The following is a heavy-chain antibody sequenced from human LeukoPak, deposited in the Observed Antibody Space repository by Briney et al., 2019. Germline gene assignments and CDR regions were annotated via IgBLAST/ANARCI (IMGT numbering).Heavy chain of an antibody. V-gene: IGHV1-8*01. CDR1: GYTFTSYD. Sequence: RASVTVSCKASGYTFTSYDINWVRQATGQGLEWMGWMNPNSGNTGYAQKFQGRVTMTRNTSISTAYMELSSLRSEDTAVYYCAAAGTGDYYYYYGMDVWGQGTTVTVSS. CDR3: AAAGTGDYYYYYGMDV. J-gene: IGHJ6*02. D-gene: IGHD6-13*01. CDR2: MNPNSGNT.